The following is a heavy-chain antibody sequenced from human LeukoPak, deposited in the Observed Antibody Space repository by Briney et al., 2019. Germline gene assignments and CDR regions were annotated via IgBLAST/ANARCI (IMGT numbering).Heavy chain of an antibody. Sequence: GTSLRLSCAASGFTFRKYGMHWVRQAPGKGLEWVAVIWYDGSNKYYADSVKGRFTISRDNSKNTLYLQMNSLRAEDTAVYYCASNWGIAAAGYHPDAFDIWGQGTMVTVSS. CDR1: GFTFRKYG. V-gene: IGHV3-33*01. J-gene: IGHJ3*02. CDR3: ASNWGIAAAGYHPDAFDI. D-gene: IGHD6-13*01. CDR2: IWYDGSNK.